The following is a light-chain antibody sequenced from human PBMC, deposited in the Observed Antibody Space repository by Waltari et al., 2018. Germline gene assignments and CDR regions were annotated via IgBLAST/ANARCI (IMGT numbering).Light chain of an antibody. CDR1: SPNIGAGYA. J-gene: IGLJ3*02. CDR2: KNF. V-gene: IGLV1-40*01. Sequence: QSVLTQPPSVSGAPGQEVTISCTGSSPNIGAGYAVHWSQQLPETAPKLLIYKNFDRPSGGPDRFSASKSDTSASLAITGLQADDEAHYYCQSYDSSLSGSVFGGGTKLTVL. CDR3: QSYDSSLSGSV.